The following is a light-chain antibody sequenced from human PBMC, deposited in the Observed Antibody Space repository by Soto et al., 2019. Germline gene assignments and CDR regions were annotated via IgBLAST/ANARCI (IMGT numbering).Light chain of an antibody. CDR3: QQFSSYPLT. V-gene: IGKV3-20*01. J-gene: IGKJ4*01. CDR2: DAS. CDR1: QSVSGSY. Sequence: EITLTQAPVTLSLSPGDRPTLSCRASQSVSGSYLAWYQQKPGQAPRLLIYDASSRATGIPDRFSGSGSGTDFTLTISRLEPEDFAVYYCQQFSSYPLTFGGGTKVDI.